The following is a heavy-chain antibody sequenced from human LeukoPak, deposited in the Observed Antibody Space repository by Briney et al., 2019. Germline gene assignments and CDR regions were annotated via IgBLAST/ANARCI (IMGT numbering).Heavy chain of an antibody. V-gene: IGHV3-23*01. CDR1: GFTFSSYA. Sequence: GGSLRLSCAASGFTFSSYAMSWVRQAPGKGLEWVSAISGSGGSTYYADSVKGRFTISRDNSKNTLYLQMNSLRAEDTAVYYCAKDLAIFGVVITGLDYWGQGTLVIVSS. J-gene: IGHJ4*02. CDR2: ISGSGGST. D-gene: IGHD3-3*01. CDR3: AKDLAIFGVVITGLDY.